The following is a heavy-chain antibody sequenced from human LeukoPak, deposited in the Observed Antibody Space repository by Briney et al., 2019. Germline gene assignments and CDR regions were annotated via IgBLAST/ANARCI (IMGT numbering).Heavy chain of an antibody. Sequence: SETLSLTCTVSGYSISSGYYWGWIRQPPGKGLEWIGSIYHSGSTYYNPSLKSRVTISVDTSKNQFSLKLSSVTATDTAVYYCARDRPSSDWYDGPGNWFDPWGQGTLVTVSS. CDR3: ARDRPSSDWYDGPGNWFDP. J-gene: IGHJ5*02. CDR1: GYSISSGYY. D-gene: IGHD6-19*01. CDR2: IYHSGST. V-gene: IGHV4-38-2*02.